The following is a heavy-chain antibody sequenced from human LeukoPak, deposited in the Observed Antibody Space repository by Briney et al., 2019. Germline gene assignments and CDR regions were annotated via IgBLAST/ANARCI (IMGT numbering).Heavy chain of an antibody. J-gene: IGHJ5*02. CDR2: LWFDGSNT. V-gene: IGHV3-33*06. CDR1: GFTFSSYG. D-gene: IGHD3-22*01. CDR3: AKDPYYYDSSDYLRDVRGYFDP. Sequence: GRSLRLSCAASGFTFSSYGMHWVRQAPGKGLEWVAVLWFDGSNTYYADSVKGRFTISRDNSKNTLYLQMNSLRAEDTAVYYCAKDPYYYDSSDYLRDVRGYFDPWGQGTLVTVSS.